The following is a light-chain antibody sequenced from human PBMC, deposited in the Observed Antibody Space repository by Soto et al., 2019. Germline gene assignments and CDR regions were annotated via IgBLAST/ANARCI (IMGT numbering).Light chain of an antibody. Sequence: YELTQPPSVSVAPEKTATITCGGNNIGNKRVHWYRQKPGQAPVLLISYDSDRPSGIPERFSGSNSENTATLTISRVEAGDEADYYCQVWDIMTDNYVFGSGTKLTVL. V-gene: IGLV3-21*04. CDR1: NIGNKR. CDR3: QVWDIMTDNYV. J-gene: IGLJ1*01. CDR2: YDS.